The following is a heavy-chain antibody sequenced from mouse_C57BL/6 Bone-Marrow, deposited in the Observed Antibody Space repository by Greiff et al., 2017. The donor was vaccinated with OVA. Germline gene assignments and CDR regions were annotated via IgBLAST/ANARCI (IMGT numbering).Heavy chain of an antibody. CDR1: GYTFTSYW. CDR3: ARSNSLRY. J-gene: IGHJ2*01. Sequence: VQLQQPGAELVMPGASVKLSCKASGYTFTSYWMHWVKQRPGQGLEWIGEIDPSDSYTNYNQKFKGKSTLTVDKSSSTAYMQLSSLTSEDSAVYYCARSNSLRYWGQGTTLTVSS. V-gene: IGHV1-69*01. D-gene: IGHD4-1*01. CDR2: IDPSDSYT.